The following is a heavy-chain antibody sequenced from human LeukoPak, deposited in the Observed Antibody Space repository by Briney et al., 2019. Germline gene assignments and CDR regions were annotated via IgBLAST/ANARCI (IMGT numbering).Heavy chain of an antibody. D-gene: IGHD6-13*01. CDR3: VGESSNWPDY. V-gene: IGHV3-64D*06. J-gene: IGHJ4*02. CDR1: GFTFSSYT. CDR2: ISSNGGST. Sequence: GGSLRLSCSASGFTFSSYTMHWVRQAPGKGLEYVSTISSNGGSTYYADSVKGRFTISRDNSKDTLYLQMGSLRAEDTAVYFCVGESSNWPDYWGQGTLVTVSS.